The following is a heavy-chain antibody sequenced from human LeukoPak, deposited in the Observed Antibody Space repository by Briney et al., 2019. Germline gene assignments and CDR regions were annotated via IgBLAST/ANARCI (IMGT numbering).Heavy chain of an antibody. V-gene: IGHV4-59*01. J-gene: IGHJ3*02. D-gene: IGHD3-10*01. CDR2: IFYSGST. Sequence: SETLSLTCTISGGSISSDYWSWIRQSPGKGLEWIGDIFYSGSTNYNPTLKSRLTISVDTSKSQFSLKLSSVTAADTAVYYCARDASGSYRSGAFDIWGLGTMVTVSS. CDR1: GGSISSDY. CDR3: ARDASGSYRSGAFDI.